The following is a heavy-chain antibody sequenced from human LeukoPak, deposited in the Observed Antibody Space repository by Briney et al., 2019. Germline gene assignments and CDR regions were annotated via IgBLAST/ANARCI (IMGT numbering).Heavy chain of an antibody. CDR3: ARDESITMVRGVQHPYYYYYMDV. D-gene: IGHD3-10*01. J-gene: IGHJ6*03. V-gene: IGHV3-74*01. Sequence: QSGGSLRLSGAASGFTFSSNWRHGVGQAPGKGLGGVSGINMEGGSTIYADSVKGRFTISRDNAKNTLYLQMNSLRAEDTAVYYCARDESITMVRGVQHPYYYYYMDVWGKGTTVTISS. CDR1: GFTFSSNW. CDR2: INMEGGST.